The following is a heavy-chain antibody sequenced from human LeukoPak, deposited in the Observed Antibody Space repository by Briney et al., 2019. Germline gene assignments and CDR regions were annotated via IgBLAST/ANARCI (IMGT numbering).Heavy chain of an antibody. CDR3: AKDIAPIVGATTDGGFDY. CDR1: GFTFDDYA. J-gene: IGHJ4*02. V-gene: IGHV3-9*01. CDR2: ISWNSGSI. Sequence: PGGSLRLSCAASGFTFDDYAMLWVRQAPGKGLEGVSGISWNSGSIGYADSVKGRFTISRDNAQNSLYLQMNSLRAEDTALYYCAKDIAPIVGATTDGGFDYWGQGTLVTVSS. D-gene: IGHD1-26*01.